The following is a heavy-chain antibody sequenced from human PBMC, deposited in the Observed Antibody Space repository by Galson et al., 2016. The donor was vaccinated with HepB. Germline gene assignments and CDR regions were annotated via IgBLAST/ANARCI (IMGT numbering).Heavy chain of an antibody. Sequence: SLRLSCAASGFSLSTYAVSWVRQAPGKGLEWVSGISVNGASTFYADSVKGRFAISRANAKNTVYLQMNSLRADDTAVYYCATFNLGGTTVATDLDYWGQGTLVTVSS. J-gene: IGHJ4*02. CDR2: ISVNGAST. D-gene: IGHD4-23*01. CDR1: GFSLSTYA. V-gene: IGHV3-23*01. CDR3: ATFNLGGTTVATDLDY.